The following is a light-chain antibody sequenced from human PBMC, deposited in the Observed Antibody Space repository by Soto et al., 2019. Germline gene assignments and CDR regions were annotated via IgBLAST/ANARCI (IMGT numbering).Light chain of an antibody. V-gene: IGKV1-5*03. CDR3: QQYDSYSGLT. CDR2: TAS. CDR1: QTISNW. J-gene: IGKJ4*01. Sequence: DIQMTQSPSTLSASVGDRVTITCRASQTISNWLAWYQQKPGKAPNLLINTASNLNGGVPSRFSGSGSGTEFTLTISSLQPDDFATYYCQQYDSYSGLTFGGGTKVEIK.